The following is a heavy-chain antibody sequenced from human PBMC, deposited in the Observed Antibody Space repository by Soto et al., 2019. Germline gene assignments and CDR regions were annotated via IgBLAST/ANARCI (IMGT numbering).Heavy chain of an antibody. Sequence: QVQLVQSGAEVKEPGASVKVSCKASGYTFTSYGLNWVRQAPGQGLEWMGWISAYNGNTNYAQKFQGRVTMTTDTSTSTDYMELRRLRSDDTAVYYWARYGSSGYYLDYWGQGTLVTVSA. D-gene: IGHD3-22*01. V-gene: IGHV1-18*01. J-gene: IGHJ4*02. CDR2: ISAYNGNT. CDR1: GYTFTSYG. CDR3: ARYGSSGYYLDY.